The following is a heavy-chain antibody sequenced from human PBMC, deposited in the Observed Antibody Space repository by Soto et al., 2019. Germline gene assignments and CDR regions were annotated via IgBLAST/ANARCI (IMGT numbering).Heavy chain of an antibody. CDR2: INHSGST. V-gene: IGHV4-34*01. J-gene: IGHJ4*02. Sequence: SETLSLTCAVYGGSFSDYSWTWIRQPPGKGLEWIGEINHSGSTYYNPSLKSRVTISVDTSKNQFSLKLTSVTAADTAVYYCGRLVGNSWIDYWGQGTLVTVSS. CDR1: GGSFSDYS. CDR3: GRLVGNSWIDY. D-gene: IGHD6-13*01.